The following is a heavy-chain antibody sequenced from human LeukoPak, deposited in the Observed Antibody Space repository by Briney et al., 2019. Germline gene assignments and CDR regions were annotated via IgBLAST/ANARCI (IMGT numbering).Heavy chain of an antibody. J-gene: IGHJ4*01. Sequence: PGRSLRLSCAASGFTFSSYAMHWVRQAPGKGLEWVAVISYDGSNKYYADSVKGRFTISRDNSKNTLYLQMNSLRAEDTAVYYCARDRGSGSSSLWYWGHGTLVTVSS. D-gene: IGHD1-26*01. V-gene: IGHV3-30*14. CDR2: ISYDGSNK. CDR3: ARDRGSGSSSLWY. CDR1: GFTFSSYA.